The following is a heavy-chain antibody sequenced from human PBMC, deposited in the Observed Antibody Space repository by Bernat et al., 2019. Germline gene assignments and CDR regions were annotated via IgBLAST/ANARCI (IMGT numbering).Heavy chain of an antibody. CDR2: IYYSGST. CDR1: GGSISSYY. J-gene: IGHJ5*02. Sequence: QLQLQESGPGLVKPSETLSLTCTVSGGSISSYYWSWIRQPPGKGLEWIGYIYYSGSTNYNPSLKSRVTISVDTSKNQFSLKLSSVTAADTAVYYCARQTYLGGELMAWFDPWGQGTLVTVSS. D-gene: IGHD3-10*01. V-gene: IGHV4-59*01. CDR3: ARQTYLGGELMAWFDP.